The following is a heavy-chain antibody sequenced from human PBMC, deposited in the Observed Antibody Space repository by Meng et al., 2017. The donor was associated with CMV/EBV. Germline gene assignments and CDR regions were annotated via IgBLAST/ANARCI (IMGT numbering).Heavy chain of an antibody. V-gene: IGHV1-69*12. J-gene: IGHJ4*02. CDR2: IIPIFGTA. CDR1: GGTFSSYA. Sequence: QVQRVESGAEVKKPGSSVKVSCKASGGTFSSYAISWVRQAPGQGLEWMGGIIPIFGTANYAQRFQGRVTITADESTSTAYMELSSLRSEDTAVYYCARGSGAGTTWSYFDYWGQGTLVTVSS. D-gene: IGHD1-7*01. CDR3: ARGSGAGTTWSYFDY.